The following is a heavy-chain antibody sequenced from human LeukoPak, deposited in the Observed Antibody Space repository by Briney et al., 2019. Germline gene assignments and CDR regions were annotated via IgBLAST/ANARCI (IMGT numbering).Heavy chain of an antibody. J-gene: IGHJ4*02. D-gene: IGHD3-16*02. CDR1: GGSFSGYY. CDR3: ARGRGYDYVWGSYRSRPLFDY. Sequence: EASETLSLTCAVYGGSFSGYYWSWIRQPPGKGLEWIGEINHSGSTNYNPSLKSRVTISVDTSKNQFSLKLSSVTAADTAVYYCARGRGYDYVWGSYRSRPLFDYWGQGTLVTVSS. CDR2: INHSGST. V-gene: IGHV4-34*01.